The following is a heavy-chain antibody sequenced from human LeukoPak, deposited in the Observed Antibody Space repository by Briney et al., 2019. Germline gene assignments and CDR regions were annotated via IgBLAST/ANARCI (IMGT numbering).Heavy chain of an antibody. V-gene: IGHV3-48*01. J-gene: IGHJ3*02. CDR1: GFTFSSYS. CDR3: AKDQLMDDFWSGYYRANAFDI. CDR2: ISSSSSTI. Sequence: GGSLRLSCAASGFTFSSYSMNWVRQAPGKGLEWVSYISSSSSTIYYADSVKGRFTISRDNSKNTLYLQMNSLRAEDTAVYYRAKDQLMDDFWSGYYRANAFDIWGQGTMVTVSS. D-gene: IGHD3-3*01.